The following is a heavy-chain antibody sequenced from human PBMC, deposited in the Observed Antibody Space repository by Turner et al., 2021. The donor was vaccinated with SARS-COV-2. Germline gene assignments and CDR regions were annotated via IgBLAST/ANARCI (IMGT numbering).Heavy chain of an antibody. CDR3: ATDDIVTGYYTSFDY. D-gene: IGHD3-9*01. CDR2: FDPEDGET. V-gene: IGHV1-24*01. Sequence: QVQLVQSGAELKQPGASVKVSCKVSGYTLTELSMHWVRQAPGKGLEWMGGFDPEDGETISAQKCQGRVTMTGDTSTDKAYMELSSLRSEDTAVYYCATDDIVTGYYTSFDYWGQGTLVTVSS. CDR1: GYTLTELS. J-gene: IGHJ4*02.